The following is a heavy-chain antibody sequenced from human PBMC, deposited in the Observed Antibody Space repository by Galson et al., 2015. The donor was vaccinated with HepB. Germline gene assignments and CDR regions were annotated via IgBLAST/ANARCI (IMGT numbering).Heavy chain of an antibody. V-gene: IGHV6-1*01. CDR3: ARSAGDLDY. Sequence: CAISGDSVSSNRAAWNWIRQSPSRGLEWLGRTYYRSKWFYGYAVSVKSRITINPDTSKNQFSLHLSSVTPEDTAVYYCARSAGDLDYWGQGTLVTVSS. CDR2: TYYRSKWFY. J-gene: IGHJ4*02. D-gene: IGHD7-27*01. CDR1: GDSVSSNRAA.